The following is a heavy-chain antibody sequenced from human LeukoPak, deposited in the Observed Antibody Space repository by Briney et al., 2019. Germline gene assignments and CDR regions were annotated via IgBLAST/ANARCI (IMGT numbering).Heavy chain of an antibody. Sequence: GGSLRLSCAASGFTFSSYWMSWVRQAPGKGLEWVSVIYSGGSTYYADSVKGRFTISRDNSKNTLYLQMNSLRAEDTAVYYCARGGGGYDDFDYWGQGTLVTVSS. J-gene: IGHJ4*02. CDR1: GFTFSSYW. CDR3: ARGGGGYDDFDY. CDR2: IYSGGST. V-gene: IGHV3-53*01. D-gene: IGHD5-12*01.